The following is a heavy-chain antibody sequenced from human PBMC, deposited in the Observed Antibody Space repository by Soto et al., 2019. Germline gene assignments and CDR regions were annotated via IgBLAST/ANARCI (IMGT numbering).Heavy chain of an antibody. CDR1: GFTFNRYG. J-gene: IGHJ4*02. V-gene: IGHV3-23*01. D-gene: IGHD1-7*01. CDR2: ISGTGDNT. CDR3: VKLRLELLYLDS. Sequence: SLRLSCAASGFTFNRYGMSWVRQAPGKGLEWVSAISGTGDNTYYADSVKGRFTISRDSSNNTLYLQMNSLRADDTALYYCVKLRLELLYLDSWGLGALVTVSS.